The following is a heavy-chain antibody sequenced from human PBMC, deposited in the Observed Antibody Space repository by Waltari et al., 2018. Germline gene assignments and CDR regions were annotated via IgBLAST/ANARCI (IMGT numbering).Heavy chain of an antibody. CDR1: EVPFNTYW. D-gene: IGHD1-26*01. V-gene: IGHV3-74*01. J-gene: IGHJ4*02. CDR3: ARDRVGARPEY. CDR2: IKSDGGDT. Sequence: EVQLMESGGALVQPGGSLRLSCAASEVPFNTYWMDWCRKGPGEGRAWVSRIKSDGGDTNYADSVKRRFTISLDNARNTLYLEMNSLRVEDTAGYYCARDRVGARPEYWGQGTLVTVSS.